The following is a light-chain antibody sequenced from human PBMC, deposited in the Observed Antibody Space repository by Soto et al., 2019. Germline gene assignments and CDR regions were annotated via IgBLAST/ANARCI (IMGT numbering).Light chain of an antibody. CDR2: DAS. J-gene: IGKJ3*01. Sequence: EIVLTQSPATLSLSPGERATLSCRASQSVSSYLAWYQQKPGQAPRLLIYDASNRATGIPARFSGSGSGTEFTLTISSLEPEDFAVYYCQQRSNWPGVTFGPGTKVDIK. CDR1: QSVSSY. CDR3: QQRSNWPGVT. V-gene: IGKV3-11*01.